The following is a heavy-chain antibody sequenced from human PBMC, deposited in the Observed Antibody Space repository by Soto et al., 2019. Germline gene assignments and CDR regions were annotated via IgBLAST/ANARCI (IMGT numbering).Heavy chain of an antibody. V-gene: IGHV3-33*01. D-gene: IGHD6-13*01. CDR1: GFTFSSYG. CDR3: AREEIIAAAISSLDP. Sequence: PGGSLRLSCAASGFTFSSYGMHWVRQAPGKGLEWVAVIWYDGSNKYYADSVKGRFTISRDNSKNTLYLQMNSLRAEDTAVYYCAREEIIAAAISSLDPWGQGTLVTVSS. CDR2: IWYDGSNK. J-gene: IGHJ5*02.